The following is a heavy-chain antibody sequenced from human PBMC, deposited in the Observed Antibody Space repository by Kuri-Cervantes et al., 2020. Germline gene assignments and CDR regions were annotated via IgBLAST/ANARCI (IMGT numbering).Heavy chain of an antibody. CDR2: IKQDGSEK. D-gene: IGHD2-2*01. CDR1: GFTLSSYW. Sequence: GESLKISCAASGFTLSSYWMSWVRQAPGKGLEWVANIKQDGSEKYYVDSVKGRFTISRDNAKNSLYLQTNSLRAEDTAVYYCARAQVVVVPAARGTQPYYYYGMDVWGQGTTVTVSS. J-gene: IGHJ6*02. CDR3: ARAQVVVVPAARGTQPYYYYGMDV. V-gene: IGHV3-7*01.